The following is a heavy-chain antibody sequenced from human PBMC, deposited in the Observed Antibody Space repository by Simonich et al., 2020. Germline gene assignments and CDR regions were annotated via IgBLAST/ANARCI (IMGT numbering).Heavy chain of an antibody. J-gene: IGHJ6*02. Sequence: QVQLVQSGAEVKKPGASVMVSCKASGYTFTGHLMHWERQPPGLGLECMGRSNPSSGGTNYAQKFQGRVTMTRDTAISTAYMELSRLRSDDTAVYYCARDLFEMATIRYYYYGMDVWGQGTTVTVSS. CDR3: ARDLFEMATIRYYYYGMDV. D-gene: IGHD5-12*01. CDR2: SNPSSGGT. CDR1: GYTFTGHL. V-gene: IGHV1-2*06.